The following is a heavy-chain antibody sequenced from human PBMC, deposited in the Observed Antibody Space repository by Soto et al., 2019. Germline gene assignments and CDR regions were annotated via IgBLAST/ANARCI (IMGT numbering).Heavy chain of an antibody. Sequence: QVQLQESGPGLVKPSQTLSLTCTVSGGSISSGGYYWSWIRQHPGKGLEWIGYIYYSGSTYYNPSLKSRVTISVDTSKNQFSLKLSSVTAADTGVYYCARVTTVTATDNFDYWGQGTLVTVSS. CDR1: GGSISSGGYY. V-gene: IGHV4-31*03. D-gene: IGHD4-17*01. CDR2: IYYSGST. CDR3: ARVTTVTATDNFDY. J-gene: IGHJ4*02.